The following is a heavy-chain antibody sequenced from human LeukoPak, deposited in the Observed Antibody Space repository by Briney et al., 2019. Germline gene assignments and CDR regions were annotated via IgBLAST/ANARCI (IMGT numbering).Heavy chain of an antibody. D-gene: IGHD2-2*01. CDR1: GGSFSGYY. V-gene: IGHV4-34*01. CDR2: INHSGST. Sequence: PSETPSLTCAVYGGSFSGYYWSWIRQPPGKGLEWIGEINHSGSTYYNPSLKSRVTISVDTSKNQFSLKLSSVTAADTAVYYCARESLGYCSSTSCPKYYYYYYGMDVWGQGTTVTVSS. CDR3: ARESLGYCSSTSCPKYYYYYYGMDV. J-gene: IGHJ6*02.